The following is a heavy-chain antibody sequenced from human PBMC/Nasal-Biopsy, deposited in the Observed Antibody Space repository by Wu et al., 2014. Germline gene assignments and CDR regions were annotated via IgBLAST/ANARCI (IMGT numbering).Heavy chain of an antibody. CDR3: ARERGLLEIDH. CDR2: VHPSGST. Sequence: GSMSSYSYYWNWIRQPAGKGLEWIGSVHPSGSTNYNPSLKSRVTMSLDTSKNQFSLKLTSVTAADTAVYYCARERGLLEIDHWGQGTLVTVSS. D-gene: IGHD1-1*01. V-gene: IGHV4-61*02. CDR1: GSMSSYSYY. J-gene: IGHJ4*02.